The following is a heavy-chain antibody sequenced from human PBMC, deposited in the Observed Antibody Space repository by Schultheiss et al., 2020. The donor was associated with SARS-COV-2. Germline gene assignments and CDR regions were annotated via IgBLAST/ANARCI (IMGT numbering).Heavy chain of an antibody. V-gene: IGHV3-33*08. CDR1: GFTFSSYG. CDR3: ARDHDIVVVPAAIGGWFDP. CDR2: IWYDGSNK. D-gene: IGHD2-2*02. J-gene: IGHJ5*02. Sequence: GESLKISCAASGFTFSSYGMHWVRQAPGKGLEWVAVIWYDGSNKYYADSVKGRFTISRDNSKNTLYLQMNSLRAEDTAVYYCARDHDIVVVPAAIGGWFDPWGQGTLVTVSS.